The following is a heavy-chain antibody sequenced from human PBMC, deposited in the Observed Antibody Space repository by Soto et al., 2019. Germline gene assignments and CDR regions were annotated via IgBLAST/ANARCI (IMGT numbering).Heavy chain of an antibody. Sequence: GGSLRLSCAASGFTFSNAWMSWVRQAPGKGLEWVGRIKSKTDGGTTDYAAPVKGRFTISRDDSKNTLYLQMNSLKTEDTAVYYCTTDLSSSWYGYYYYGMDVWGQGTTVTVS. CDR1: GFTFSNAW. V-gene: IGHV3-15*01. D-gene: IGHD6-13*01. CDR3: TTDLSSSWYGYYYYGMDV. J-gene: IGHJ6*02. CDR2: IKSKTDGGTT.